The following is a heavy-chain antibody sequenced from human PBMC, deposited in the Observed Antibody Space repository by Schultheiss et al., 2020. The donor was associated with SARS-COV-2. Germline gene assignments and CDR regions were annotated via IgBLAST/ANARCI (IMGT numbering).Heavy chain of an antibody. J-gene: IGHJ3*02. CDR2: TYYRSKWYS. CDR3: ARVWAMIVVWDAFDI. V-gene: IGHV6-1*01. Sequence: SQTLSLTCAISGDSVSSNSVAWNWIRQSPSRGLEWLGRTYYRSKWYSDYAVSVKSRITINPDTSKNQFSLQLNSVTPEDTAVYYCARVWAMIVVWDAFDIWGQGTMVTVSS. D-gene: IGHD3-22*01. CDR1: GDSVSSNSVA.